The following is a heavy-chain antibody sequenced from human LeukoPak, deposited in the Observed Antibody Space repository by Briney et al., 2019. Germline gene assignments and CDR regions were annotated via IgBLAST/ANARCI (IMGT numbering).Heavy chain of an antibody. V-gene: IGHV3-30*04. CDR3: ARSAYYYDSSGYYSRFDY. CDR2: ISYDGSNK. Sequence: GGSLRLSCAASGFTFSSYAMHWVRRAPGKGLEWVAVISYDGSNKYYADSVKGRFTISRDNSKNTLYLQMNSLRAEDTAVYYCARSAYYYDSSGYYSRFDYWGQGTLVTVSS. J-gene: IGHJ4*02. D-gene: IGHD3-22*01. CDR1: GFTFSSYA.